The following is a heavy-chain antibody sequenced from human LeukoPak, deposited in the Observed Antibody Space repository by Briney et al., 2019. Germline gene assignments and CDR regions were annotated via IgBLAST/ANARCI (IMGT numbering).Heavy chain of an antibody. Sequence: SETLSLTCTVSGGSISSGDYYWSWIRRPPGKGLEWIGYIYYSGSTYYNPSLKSRVTISVDTSKNQFSLKLSSVTAADTAVYYCARGWGVGYCSSTSCYIVWDYWGQGTLVTVSS. V-gene: IGHV4-30-4*08. CDR1: GGSISSGDYY. CDR3: ARGWGVGYCSSTSCYIVWDY. D-gene: IGHD2-2*02. J-gene: IGHJ4*02. CDR2: IYYSGST.